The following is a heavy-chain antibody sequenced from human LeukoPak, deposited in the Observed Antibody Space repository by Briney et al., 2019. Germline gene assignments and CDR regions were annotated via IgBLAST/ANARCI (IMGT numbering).Heavy chain of an antibody. D-gene: IGHD1-26*01. CDR1: GGSFSGYY. J-gene: IGHJ4*02. CDR2: INHSGST. CDR3: ARASRWWELLRGFDY. V-gene: IGHV4-34*01. Sequence: PSETLSLTCAVCGGSFSGYYWSWIRQPPGKGLEWIGEINHSGSTNYNPSLKSRVTISVDTSKNQFSLKLSSVTAADTAVYYCARASRWWELLRGFDYWGQGTLVTVSS.